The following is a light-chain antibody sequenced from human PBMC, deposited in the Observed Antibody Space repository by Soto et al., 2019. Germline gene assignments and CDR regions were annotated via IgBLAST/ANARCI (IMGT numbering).Light chain of an antibody. CDR3: QKYNGAPYT. CDR1: QGISNY. J-gene: IGKJ2*01. CDR2: AAS. V-gene: IGKV1-27*01. Sequence: DIQMTQSPSSLSASVGDRVTITCRARQGISNYLAWYQQKPGKVPKLLIYAASTLESGVPSRFSGSGSGTDFTLTNSSLQPEDVETYYCQKYNGAPYTFGQCTKLEIK.